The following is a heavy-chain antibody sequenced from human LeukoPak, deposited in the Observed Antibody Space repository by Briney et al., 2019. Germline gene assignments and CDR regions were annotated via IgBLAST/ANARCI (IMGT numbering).Heavy chain of an antibody. Sequence: ASVKVSRKPSGYTFTSYGISGVPPTPGQGREWMGWIRAYKGNTKYEQKLQSKVTMTTDTSTSTAYMELRRLRSDDTAVYYCARATWDIVVVPAAILEVSWFDPWGQGTLVTVSS. V-gene: IGHV1-18*01. D-gene: IGHD2-2*02. CDR3: ARATWDIVVVPAAILEVSWFDP. CDR2: IRAYKGNT. CDR1: GYTFTSYG. J-gene: IGHJ5*02.